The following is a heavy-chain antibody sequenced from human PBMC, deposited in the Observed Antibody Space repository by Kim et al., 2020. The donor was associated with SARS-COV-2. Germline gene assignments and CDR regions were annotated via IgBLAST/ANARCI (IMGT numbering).Heavy chain of an antibody. CDR1: GFTFSSYG. CDR3: AKDMGDGYLDAFDI. CDR2: ISYDGSNK. J-gene: IGHJ3*02. Sequence: GGSLRLSCAASGFTFSSYGMHWVRQAPGKGLEWVAVISYDGSNKYYADSVKGRFTISRDNSKNTLYLQMNSLRAEDTAVYYCAKDMGDGYLDAFDIWGQG. D-gene: IGHD3-16*01. V-gene: IGHV3-30*18.